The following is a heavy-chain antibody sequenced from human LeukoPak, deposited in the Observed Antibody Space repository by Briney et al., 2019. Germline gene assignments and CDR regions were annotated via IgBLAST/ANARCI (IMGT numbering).Heavy chain of an antibody. CDR1: GFTFSSYS. Sequence: GGSLRLSCAASGFTFSSYSMNWVRQAPGKGLEWVSSISSSSSYIYHADSVKGRFTISRDNAKNSLYLQMNSLRAEDTAVYYCVGLLVYWGQGTLVTVSS. CDR2: ISSSSSYI. D-gene: IGHD3-16*01. J-gene: IGHJ4*02. V-gene: IGHV3-21*01. CDR3: VGLLVY.